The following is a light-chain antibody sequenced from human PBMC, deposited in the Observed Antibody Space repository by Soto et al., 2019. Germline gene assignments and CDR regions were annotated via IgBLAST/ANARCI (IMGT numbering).Light chain of an antibody. CDR2: AAS. V-gene: IGKV3-20*01. Sequence: EIVLTQSPGSLSLSPGERATLSCRARQSVNFYLAWYQQKPGQAPRLLISAASSRATDVPDRFSGSGSGTDFSLTISRLEPEDFAVYYCQQYGESPVTFGQGTKGDIK. J-gene: IGKJ1*01. CDR1: QSVNFY. CDR3: QQYGESPVT.